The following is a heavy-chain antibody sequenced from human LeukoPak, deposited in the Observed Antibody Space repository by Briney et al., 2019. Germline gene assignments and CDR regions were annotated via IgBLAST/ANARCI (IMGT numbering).Heavy chain of an antibody. CDR1: DGSVSSANYY. CDR2: LYYTGST. CDR3: ASQKVQYFDH. D-gene: IGHD1-1*01. J-gene: IGHJ4*02. V-gene: IGHV4-39*02. Sequence: IPSETLSLTCTVSDGSVSSANYYWGWVRQPPGKGLEWIGSLYYTGSTFYNPSLKSRVTISVDTSKNHVSLKLSSVTAADTAVYYCASQKVQYFDHWGQGALVTVSS.